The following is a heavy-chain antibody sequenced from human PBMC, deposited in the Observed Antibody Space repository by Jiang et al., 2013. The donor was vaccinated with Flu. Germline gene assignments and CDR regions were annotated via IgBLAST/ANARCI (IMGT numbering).Heavy chain of an antibody. D-gene: IGHD3-10*01. Sequence: LLKPSETLSLTCAVYGGSFSGYYWSWIRQPPGKGLEWIGEINHSGSTNYNPSLKSRVTISVDTSKNQFSLKLSSVTAADTAVYYCARVYKRFLPAWGQGTLVTVSS. CDR1: GGSFSGYY. CDR2: INHSGST. V-gene: IGHV4-34*01. CDR3: ARVYKRFLPA. J-gene: IGHJ5*02.